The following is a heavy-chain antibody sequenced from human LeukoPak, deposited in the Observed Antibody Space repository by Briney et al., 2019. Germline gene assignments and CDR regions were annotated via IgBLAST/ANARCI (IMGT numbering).Heavy chain of an antibody. D-gene: IGHD3-22*01. J-gene: IGHJ4*02. CDR3: ARGEYYHESSGYPNY. CDR2: IWYDGRTQ. Sequence: PGGSLRLSCAASGFTFSTYGMHWVRQAPGKGLEWVAVIWYDGRTQFYAESVKGRLAVSRDNSKNILYLQMNSLRAEDTAVYHCARGEYYHESSGYPNYWGQGTLVTVSS. CDR1: GFTFSTYG. V-gene: IGHV3-33*01.